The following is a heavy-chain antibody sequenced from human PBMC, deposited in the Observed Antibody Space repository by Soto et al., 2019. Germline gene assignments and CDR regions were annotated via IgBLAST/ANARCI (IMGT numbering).Heavy chain of an antibody. CDR2: IYYGGST. CDR1: GGSISSGGYY. CDR3: ARGGYYYENSGQNAYDY. Sequence: SETLSLTCTVSGGSISSGGYYWSWIRQHPGKGLEWIGYIYYGGSTYYNPSLKSRATISGDTSKNQFSLKLSSVTAADTAMYYCARGGYYYENSGQNAYDYWGQGILVTVSS. J-gene: IGHJ4*01. V-gene: IGHV4-31*03. D-gene: IGHD3-22*01.